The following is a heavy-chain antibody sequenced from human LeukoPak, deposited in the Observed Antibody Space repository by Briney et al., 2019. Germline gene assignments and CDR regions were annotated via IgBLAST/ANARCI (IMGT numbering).Heavy chain of an antibody. V-gene: IGHV3-30*19. D-gene: IGHD3-16*02. CDR1: GFTFSRYG. Sequence: GGSLRLSCAASGFTFSRYGMHWLRQAPGTGLEWVAVISYDGNNKYYADSVKGRFTISRDNSKNTLYLQMNSLRAEDTAVYYCARDVITFGGVIAREDAFDIWGQGTMVTVSS. J-gene: IGHJ3*02. CDR3: ARDVITFGGVIAREDAFDI. CDR2: ISYDGNNK.